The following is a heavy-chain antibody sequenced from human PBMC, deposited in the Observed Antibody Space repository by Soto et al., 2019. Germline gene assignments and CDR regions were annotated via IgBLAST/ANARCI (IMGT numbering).Heavy chain of an antibody. J-gene: IGHJ6*02. CDR1: GYSFTDYH. V-gene: IGHV1-2*04. Sequence: QVPLVQSGAEVKKPGASVKVSCKASGYSFTDYHIHWVRQAPGQGLEWLGRINPKSGGTSTAQKFQGWVTMTTDTSISTASMELTRLTSDETAIYYCARGDSTDCSNGVCSFFYNHDMDVWGQGTTVTVSS. D-gene: IGHD2-8*01. CDR3: ARGDSTDCSNGVCSFFYNHDMDV. CDR2: INPKSGGT.